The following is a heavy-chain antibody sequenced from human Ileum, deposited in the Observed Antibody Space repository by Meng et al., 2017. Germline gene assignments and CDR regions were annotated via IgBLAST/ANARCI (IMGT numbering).Heavy chain of an antibody. D-gene: IGHD1-26*01. CDR1: GGSISTSAW. V-gene: IGHV4-4*02. Sequence: GQRQGSRPGLLKPSGTLPLTCAVSGGSISTSAWWSWVRQPPGKGLEWIGEIHHSGSTNYNPSLKSRVTISVDKSKNQFSLKLNSVTAADTAVYYCAREWSGSYRHFDYWGQGTLVTVSS. CDR3: AREWSGSYRHFDY. J-gene: IGHJ4*02. CDR2: IHHSGST.